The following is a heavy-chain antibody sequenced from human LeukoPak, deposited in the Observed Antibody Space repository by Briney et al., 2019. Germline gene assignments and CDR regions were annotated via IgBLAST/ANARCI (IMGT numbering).Heavy chain of an antibody. D-gene: IGHD3-22*01. CDR2: ISGSGGST. V-gene: IGHV3-23*01. CDR3: SSPMTVVVLGAFDI. CDR1: GFTFSSYA. J-gene: IGHJ3*02. Sequence: GGSLRHSCAASGFTFSSYAMSWVRQAPGKGLEWVSAISGSGGSTYYADSVKGRFTISRDNSKNTLYLQMNSLRAEDTAVYYCSSPMTVVVLGAFDIWGQGTMVTVSS.